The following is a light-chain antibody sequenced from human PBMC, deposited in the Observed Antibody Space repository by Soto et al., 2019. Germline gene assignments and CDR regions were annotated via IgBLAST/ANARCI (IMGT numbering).Light chain of an antibody. CDR3: AAWDDSLSGVV. CDR1: RSNIGSNY. V-gene: IGLV1-47*01. J-gene: IGLJ2*01. Sequence: QSVLTQPPSASGTPGQRVTISCSGSRSNIGSNYVYWYQQLPGTAPKLLIYRNNQRPSGVPDRFSGSKSGTSASLAISGLRSEDEADYYGAAWDDSLSGVVFGGGTHVTV. CDR2: RNN.